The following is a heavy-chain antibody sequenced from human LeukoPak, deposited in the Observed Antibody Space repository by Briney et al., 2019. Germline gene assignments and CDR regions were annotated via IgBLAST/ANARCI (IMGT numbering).Heavy chain of an antibody. CDR2: IYYSGST. D-gene: IGHD3-22*01. CDR3: ARWYYYDSSGTKKSFDY. Sequence: SETLSLTCAVYGGSFSGYYWSWIRQPPGKGLEWIGSIYYSGSTYYNPSLKSRVTISVDTSKNQFSLKLSSVTAADTAVYYCARWYYYDSSGTKKSFDYWGQGTLVTVSS. CDR1: GGSFSGYY. J-gene: IGHJ4*02. V-gene: IGHV4-34*01.